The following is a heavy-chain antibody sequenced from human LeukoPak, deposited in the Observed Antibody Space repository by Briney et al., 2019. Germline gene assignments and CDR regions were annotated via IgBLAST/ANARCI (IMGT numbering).Heavy chain of an antibody. V-gene: IGHV3-30*02. Sequence: GGSLRLSCAASGFTFNSYDMHWVRQPPGKGLEWVAFMEYDGSIKYYADSVKGRFTISRDNSKNTLYLQMNSLRAEDTAVYYCAKDPAYDWGQGTLVTVSS. D-gene: IGHD2-8*01. J-gene: IGHJ4*02. CDR3: AKDPAYD. CDR1: GFTFNSYD. CDR2: MEYDGSIK.